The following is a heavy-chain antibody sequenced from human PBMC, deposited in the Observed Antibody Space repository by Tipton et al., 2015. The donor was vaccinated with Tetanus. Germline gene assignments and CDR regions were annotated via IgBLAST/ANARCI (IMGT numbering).Heavy chain of an antibody. V-gene: IGHV4-39*01. CDR3: ARHQSGYFTPFDY. Sequence: TLSLTCTVSGGPIISGTPYWGWIRRPPGKGLEWIGSIYESGDTYYIPSLKSRVTISVDTSKNQFSLNLNSMAAADTGVYYCARHQSGYFTPFDYWGQGNLVTVSS. CDR1: GGPIISGTPY. D-gene: IGHD3-3*01. CDR2: IYESGDT. J-gene: IGHJ4*02.